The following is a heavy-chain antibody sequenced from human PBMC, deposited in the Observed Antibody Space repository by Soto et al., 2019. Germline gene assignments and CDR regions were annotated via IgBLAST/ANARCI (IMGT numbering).Heavy chain of an antibody. J-gene: IGHJ4*02. CDR1: GFAFSQYG. V-gene: IGHV3-23*01. CDR2: IRSFDYRT. D-gene: IGHD6-19*01. CDR3: ATDVESGWYEAFDY. Sequence: GGSLRLSCTASGFAFSQYGMSWVRQAPGKGLEWVSSIRSFDYRTNYADSVKGRFTISRDNSKSTLSLQMNSLRAEDTAVYYCATDVESGWYEAFDYWGPGTLVTVS.